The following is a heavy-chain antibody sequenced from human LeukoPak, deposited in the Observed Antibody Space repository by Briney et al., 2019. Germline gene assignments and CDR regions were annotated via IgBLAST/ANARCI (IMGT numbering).Heavy chain of an antibody. J-gene: IGHJ4*02. Sequence: ASVKVSCKASGGTFSSYAISWVRQAPGQGPEWMGWINPNSGDSGYAQKFRGRVTITRDTSISTAYMELSSLRSDDTAVYYCARHLRTTFDYWGQGTLVTVSS. CDR3: ARHLRTTFDY. V-gene: IGHV1-8*03. CDR2: INPNSGDS. D-gene: IGHD4-11*01. CDR1: GGTFSSYA.